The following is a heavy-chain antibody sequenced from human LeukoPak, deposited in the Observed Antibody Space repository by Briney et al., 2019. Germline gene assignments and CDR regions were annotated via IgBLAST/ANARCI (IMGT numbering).Heavy chain of an antibody. V-gene: IGHV4-59*01. CDR2: VYYSGST. CDR3: ARGGTIKNGMDV. CDR1: GGSISTYY. J-gene: IGHJ6*02. Sequence: PSETLSLTCTVSGGSISTYYWSWIRQPSGKGLEWIGYVYYSGSTNYNPSLESRVTISVDTSKNQFSLTLSSVTAADTAVYYCARGGTIKNGMDVWGQGTTVTVSS. D-gene: IGHD1-14*01.